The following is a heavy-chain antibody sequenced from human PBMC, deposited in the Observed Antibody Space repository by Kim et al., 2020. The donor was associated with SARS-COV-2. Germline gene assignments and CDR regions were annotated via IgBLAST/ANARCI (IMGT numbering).Heavy chain of an antibody. CDR3: ARLSPFSDSGDLYYYYAMDV. J-gene: IGHJ6*02. Sequence: ASVKVSCKASGYSFSHYAMHWVRQAPGQRLEWMGWISGGTGNTKYSQKFQGRVTITSDTSAMIVYMEVNSLRSEDTAVYYCARLSPFSDSGDLYYYYAMDVWGQGTTVTVSS. D-gene: IGHD3-10*01. CDR2: ISGGTGNT. CDR1: GYSFSHYA. V-gene: IGHV1-3*01.